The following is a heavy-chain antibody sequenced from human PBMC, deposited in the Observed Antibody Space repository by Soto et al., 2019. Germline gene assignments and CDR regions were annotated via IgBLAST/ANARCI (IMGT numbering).Heavy chain of an antibody. D-gene: IGHD2-2*01. J-gene: IGHJ6*03. CDR1: GYTFTSYG. CDR2: ISAYNGNT. CDR3: ARVGYCSSTSCYAPLYYYYYYMDV. V-gene: IGHV1-18*01. Sequence: ASVKVSCKASGYTFTSYGISWVRQAPGQGLEWMGWISAYNGNTNYAQKPQGRVTMTTDTSTSTAYMELRSLRSDDTAVYYCARVGYCSSTSCYAPLYYYYYYMDVWGKGTTVTVSS.